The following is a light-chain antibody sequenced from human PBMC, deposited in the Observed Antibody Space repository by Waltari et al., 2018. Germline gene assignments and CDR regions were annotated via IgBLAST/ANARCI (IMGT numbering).Light chain of an antibody. V-gene: IGKV4-1*01. Sequence: DIVMTQSPDSLAVSLGERATINCKSSQSVLCSSNNKNQLAWYQQKPGQPPRLLISWASTRESGVPDRFTGSGSGTDFTLTISSLQAEDVADYYCQQYYSIPYTFGQGTKLEIK. CDR3: QQYYSIPYT. J-gene: IGKJ2*01. CDR1: QSVLCSSNNKNQ. CDR2: WAS.